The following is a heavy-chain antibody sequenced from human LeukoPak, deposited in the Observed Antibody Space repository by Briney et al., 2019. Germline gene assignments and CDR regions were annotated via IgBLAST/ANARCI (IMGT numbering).Heavy chain of an antibody. CDR2: ISGSDGSR. Sequence: GGSLRLSCAASGFPFSRYAMSWVRQTPERGLEWVPVISGSDGSRYYADSVKGRFTISRDDSRNTVYLQMNNLRAEDTAVYYCAKQVSCDTTTCYSGMPPDYWGQGTLVTVSS. D-gene: IGHD2/OR15-2a*01. CDR3: AKQVSCDTTTCYSGMPPDY. CDR1: GFPFSRYA. J-gene: IGHJ4*02. V-gene: IGHV3-23*01.